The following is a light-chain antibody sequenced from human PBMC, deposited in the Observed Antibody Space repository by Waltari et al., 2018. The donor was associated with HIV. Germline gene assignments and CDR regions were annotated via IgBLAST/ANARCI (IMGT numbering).Light chain of an antibody. V-gene: IGKV1D-12*01. CDR2: GAS. J-gene: IGKJ5*01. Sequence: DIQMTQSPSSVSASVGDRVTLTCRAAQGISTWLAWYQQKPGKAPKLLISGASKLQAGVPSRFSGGGSGTTFTLVISNVQADDFATYFCQQTNNFPFTFGQGTRLEIK. CDR3: QQTNNFPFT. CDR1: QGISTW.